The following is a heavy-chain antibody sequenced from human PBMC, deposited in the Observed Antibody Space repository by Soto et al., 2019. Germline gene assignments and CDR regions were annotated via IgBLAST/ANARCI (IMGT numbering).Heavy chain of an antibody. CDR3: ATGLWFGELLSFGGYYYYGMDV. V-gene: IGHV4-39*07. J-gene: IGHJ6*02. CDR1: GGSISSSSYY. CDR2: IYYSGST. Sequence: EPLALTCTDSGGSISSSSYYWGWIRQPPGKGLEWIGSIYYSGSTNYNPSLKSRVTISVDKSKNQFSLKLSSVTSEETAVYYCATGLWFGELLSFGGYYYYGMDVWGQGTTVTVSS. D-gene: IGHD3-10*01.